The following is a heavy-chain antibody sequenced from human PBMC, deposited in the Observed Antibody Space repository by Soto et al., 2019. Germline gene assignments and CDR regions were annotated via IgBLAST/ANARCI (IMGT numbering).Heavy chain of an antibody. J-gene: IGHJ3*02. CDR2: ISGSGGST. V-gene: IGHV3-23*01. D-gene: IGHD2-2*01. CDR1: GFTFAGYST. CDR3: TKALYCSSTSCYSGGDTFHI. Sequence: GGSLRLSCAASGFTFAGYSTMSWVRQAPGKGLEWVSSISGSGGSTYYADSVRGRFSISRDNSKNTLSLQMNSLRAGDTAVYYCTKALYCSSTSCYSGGDTFHIWGQGTMVTVSS.